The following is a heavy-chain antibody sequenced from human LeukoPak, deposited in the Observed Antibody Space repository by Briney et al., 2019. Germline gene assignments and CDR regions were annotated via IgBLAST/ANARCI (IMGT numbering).Heavy chain of an antibody. V-gene: IGHV3-33*01. Sequence: GRSLRLSCAASGFTFSSYGMHWVRQAPGKGLEWVAVIWYDGSNKYYADSVKGRFTISRDNSKNTLYLQMNSLRAEDTAVYYCARAPAMVIAGYFDYWGQGTLVTVS. CDR3: ARAPAMVIAGYFDY. J-gene: IGHJ4*02. CDR1: GFTFSSYG. CDR2: IWYDGSNK. D-gene: IGHD5-18*01.